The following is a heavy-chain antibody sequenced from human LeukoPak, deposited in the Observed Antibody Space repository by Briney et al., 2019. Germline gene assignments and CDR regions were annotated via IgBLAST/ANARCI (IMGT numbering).Heavy chain of an antibody. Sequence: PGESLKISCKTSGYSFSSYWIGWVRQMPGKGLEWMGVLYPADSRSTCSPSFQGRVTISADKSTTTAYLQWSSLKASDTAIYYCARESGRVSDYWGQGTLVTVSS. D-gene: IGHD2-15*01. V-gene: IGHV5-51*01. CDR1: GYSFSSYW. J-gene: IGHJ4*02. CDR2: LYPADSRS. CDR3: ARESGRVSDY.